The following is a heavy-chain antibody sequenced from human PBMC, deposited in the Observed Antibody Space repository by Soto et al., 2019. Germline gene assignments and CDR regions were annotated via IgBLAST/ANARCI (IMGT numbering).Heavy chain of an antibody. CDR2: IIPLLRTV. CDR3: ARDPVDLFGYMDV. CDR1: EGTFASYS. J-gene: IGHJ6*02. Sequence: QEELVQSGAEVKKPGSSVNVSCKASEGTFASYSITWVRQAPGQRPEWMGEIIPLLRTVNYAQKFQDRVTITGDRSTSTVYMALSSLRSDDTAVYYCARDPVDLFGYMDVWGQGTTVTVSS. V-gene: IGHV1-69*06. D-gene: IGHD6-25*01.